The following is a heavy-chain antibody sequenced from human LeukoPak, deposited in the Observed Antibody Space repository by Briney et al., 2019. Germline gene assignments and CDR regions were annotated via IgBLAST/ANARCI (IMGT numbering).Heavy chain of an antibody. J-gene: IGHJ4*02. CDR1: GGTFSSYA. CDR3: ARDLFGDYYDSSGYFFY. D-gene: IGHD3-22*01. CDR2: IIPILAIA. V-gene: IGHV1-69*04. Sequence: ASVKVSCKASGGTFSSYAISWVRQAPGQGLEWMGRIIPILAIANYAQKFQGRVTITADKSTSTAHMELSSLRSEDTAVYYCARDLFGDYYDSSGYFFYWGQGTLVTVPS.